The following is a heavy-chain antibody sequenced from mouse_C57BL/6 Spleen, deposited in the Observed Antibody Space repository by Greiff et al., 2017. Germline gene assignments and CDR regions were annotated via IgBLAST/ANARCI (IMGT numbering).Heavy chain of an antibody. CDR3: ARHEDLLLRSPFAY. D-gene: IGHD1-1*01. J-gene: IGHJ3*01. CDR2: FYPGSGSI. V-gene: IGHV1-62-2*01. Sequence: QVQLKQSGAELVKPGASVKLSCKASGYTFTEYTIHWVKQRSGQGLEWIGWFYPGSGSIKYNEKFKDKATLTSDKSSSTVYMELSRLTSEDSAVDVYARHEDLLLRSPFAYWGQGTLVTVSA. CDR1: GYTFTEYT.